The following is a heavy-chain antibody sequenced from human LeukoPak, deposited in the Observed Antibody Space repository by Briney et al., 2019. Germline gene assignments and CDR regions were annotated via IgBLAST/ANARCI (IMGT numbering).Heavy chain of an antibody. CDR3: ATGVATAFTY. J-gene: IGHJ4*02. D-gene: IGHD5-12*01. CDR1: GCTFTGYY. CDR2: INPDSGDS. Sequence: ASVKVSCKASGCTFTGYYIHWVRQVPGQGPEWMAFINPDSGDSYSAPNFQGRVTMTRDASISTASMEVNWLTSDDTAVYYCATGVATAFTYWGQRTLVTVSS. V-gene: IGHV1-2*02.